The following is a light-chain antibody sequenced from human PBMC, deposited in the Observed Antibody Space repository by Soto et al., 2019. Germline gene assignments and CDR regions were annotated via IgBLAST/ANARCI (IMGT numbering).Light chain of an antibody. CDR3: QQYYSYPLT. CDR2: AAS. J-gene: IGKJ4*01. V-gene: IGKV1-8*01. Sequence: AIRMTQSPSSFSASTGDRVTITCRASQGISSYLAWYQHKPGKAPKLLIYAASTLQSGVPSRFSGSGSGTDFTLTISCLQSKDFATYYCQQYYSYPLTFGGGTKVEIK. CDR1: QGISSY.